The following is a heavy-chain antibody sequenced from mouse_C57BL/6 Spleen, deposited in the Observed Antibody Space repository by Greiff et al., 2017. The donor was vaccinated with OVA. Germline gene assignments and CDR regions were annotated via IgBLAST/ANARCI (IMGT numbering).Heavy chain of an antibody. CDR3: AKRAGYYDYDAGDMDY. CDR2: IWGGGST. D-gene: IGHD2-4*01. CDR1: GFSLTSYG. J-gene: IGHJ4*01. Sequence: VQGVESGPGLVAPSQCLSISCTVSGFSLTSYGVDWVRQPPGQGLEWLGVIWGGGSTNYNSALLSRMSILNVNAKSQLFLKKNSLQTDTTAMCYCAKRAGYYDYDAGDMDYWGQGTSVTVSS. V-gene: IGHV2-9*01.